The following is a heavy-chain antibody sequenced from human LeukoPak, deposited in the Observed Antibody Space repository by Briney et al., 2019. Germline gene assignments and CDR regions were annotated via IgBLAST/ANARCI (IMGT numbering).Heavy chain of an antibody. CDR3: ARDSNYDTSGHYY. D-gene: IGHD3-22*01. CDR1: GFTVISNY. Sequence: GCLRLSCAASGFTVISNYMSWVRQAPGKGLEWVSVIYSGGSTYSADSVKGRFTISRDNSKNTLYLQMNSLRAEDTAVYYCARDSNYDTSGHYYWGQGTLVTVSS. V-gene: IGHV3-53*01. J-gene: IGHJ4*02. CDR2: IYSGGST.